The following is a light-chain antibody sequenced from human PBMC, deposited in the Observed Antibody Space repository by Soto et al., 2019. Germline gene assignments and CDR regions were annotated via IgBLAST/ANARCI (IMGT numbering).Light chain of an antibody. Sequence: EIAMTQSPATLSLSPGERATLSCRASESVSTNLAWYQQKAGQAPRLLIYGASTRATGIPARFSGSGSGTEFTLTISSLQSEDFAVYYCQQYNNWWTFGQGTKVDIK. CDR2: GAS. CDR3: QQYNNWWT. V-gene: IGKV3-15*01. CDR1: ESVSTN. J-gene: IGKJ1*01.